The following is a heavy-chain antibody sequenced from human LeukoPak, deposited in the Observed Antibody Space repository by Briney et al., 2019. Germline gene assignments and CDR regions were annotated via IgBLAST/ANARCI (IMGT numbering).Heavy chain of an antibody. CDR2: IWYDGSHA. CDR3: ARDRGYSSRWNFGKDYYMDV. CDR1: GFTFSTYG. V-gene: IGHV3-33*01. J-gene: IGHJ6*03. D-gene: IGHD6-13*01. Sequence: GRSLRLSCSASGFTFSTYGMNWVRQAPGKGLEWVAVIWYDGSHANYAVAVKGRFTISRDNAKNTLYLQMNSPRAEDTAVYYCARDRGYSSRWNFGKDYYMDVWGKGTTVTVSS.